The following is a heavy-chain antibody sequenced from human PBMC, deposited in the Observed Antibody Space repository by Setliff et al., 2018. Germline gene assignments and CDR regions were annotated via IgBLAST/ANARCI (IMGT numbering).Heavy chain of an antibody. Sequence: SETLSLTCAVSGGSISSSDSNTNWWSWVRQPPGKGLEWIGEINHSGNTNYNPSLKSRVTISVDTSKNQFSLKLSSVTAADTAVYYCASYRQDVNYWGQGTLVTVSS. V-gene: IGHV4-4*02. D-gene: IGHD4-4*01. J-gene: IGHJ4*02. CDR3: ASYRQDVNY. CDR1: GGSISSSDSNTNW. CDR2: INHSGNT.